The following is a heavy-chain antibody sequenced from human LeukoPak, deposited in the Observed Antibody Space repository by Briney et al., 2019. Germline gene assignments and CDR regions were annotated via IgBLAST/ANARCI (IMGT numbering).Heavy chain of an antibody. V-gene: IGHV6-1*01. J-gene: IGHJ6*02. Sequence: TSQTLSLTCAVSGDTISSNSAAWNWNRQSPSIGLEWLVRTYYRSKWYNDYAVSGKSRIPINPDTSKNQFSLQLNSVTPEDTAVYYCARVWYSSGWTPFAMGVWGQGTTVTVSS. CDR1: GDTISSNSAA. CDR2: TYYRSKWYN. CDR3: ARVWYSSGWTPFAMGV. D-gene: IGHD6-19*01.